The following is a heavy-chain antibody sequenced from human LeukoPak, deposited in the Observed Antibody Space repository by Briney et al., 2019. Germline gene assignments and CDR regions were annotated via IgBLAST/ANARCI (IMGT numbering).Heavy chain of an antibody. CDR3: ARGSRYCSSDNCYHFDY. CDR2: MNPTSGKT. CDR1: GYTFTSYD. V-gene: IGHV1-8*01. D-gene: IGHD2-2*01. J-gene: IGHJ4*02. Sequence: ASVKVSCKASGYTFTSYDINWVRQATGQGLEWMGWMNPTSGKTGYTQKFQGRDTMTSDTSTGTAYMEMSSLRSEDTAVYYCARGSRYCSSDNCYHFDYWGQGTLVTGSS.